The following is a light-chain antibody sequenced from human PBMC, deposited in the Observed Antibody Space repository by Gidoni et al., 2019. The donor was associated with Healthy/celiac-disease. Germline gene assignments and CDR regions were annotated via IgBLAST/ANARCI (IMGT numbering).Light chain of an antibody. Sequence: EIVLPQSPATLSLSPGERATLSCRASQSVSSYLAWYQQKPGQAPRLLIYDASNRATGIPARFSGSVSGTDFTLTISSLEPEDFAVYYCQQRSNRITFGQGTRLEIK. CDR1: QSVSSY. V-gene: IGKV3-11*01. CDR2: DAS. CDR3: QQRSNRIT. J-gene: IGKJ5*01.